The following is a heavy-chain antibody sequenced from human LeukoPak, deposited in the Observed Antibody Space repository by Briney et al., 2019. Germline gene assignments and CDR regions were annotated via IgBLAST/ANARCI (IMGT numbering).Heavy chain of an antibody. V-gene: IGHV1-46*01. D-gene: IGHD6-13*01. Sequence: GASVKVSFKASGYTFTNYYMHWVRQAPGQGLEWLGIISPSGGGASYAQEFQGRVTMTSDTSTSTVYMELSSLRSDDTAVYCCASGQLRIAAAGSQGLPTHWGQGTLVTVSS. CDR2: ISPSGGGA. J-gene: IGHJ4*02. CDR3: ASGQLRIAAAGSQGLPTH. CDR1: GYTFTNYY.